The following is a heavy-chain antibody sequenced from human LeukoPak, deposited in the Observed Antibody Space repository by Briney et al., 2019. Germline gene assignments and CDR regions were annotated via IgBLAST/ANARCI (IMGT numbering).Heavy chain of an antibody. CDR3: ARLTKGESGSYLNYYYYYMDV. CDR1: GGSFSGYY. J-gene: IGHJ6*03. CDR2: INHSGST. D-gene: IGHD3-10*01. V-gene: IGHV4-34*01. Sequence: SETLSLTCAVYGGSFSGYYWSWIRQPPGKGLEWIGEINHSGSTNYNPSLKSRVTISLGSSKNQFSLMLSSVTAADTAVYYCARLTKGESGSYLNYYYYYMDVWGKGTTVTISS.